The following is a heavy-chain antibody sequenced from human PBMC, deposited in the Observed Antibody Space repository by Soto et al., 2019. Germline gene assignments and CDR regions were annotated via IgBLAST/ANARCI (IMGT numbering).Heavy chain of an antibody. CDR1: GGSISSYY. J-gene: IGHJ5*02. CDR2: IYYSGST. CDR3: ASSGYRSSWNNWFDP. D-gene: IGHD6-13*01. Sequence: QVQLHESGPGLVKPSETLSLTCTVSGGSISSYYWSWIRQPPGKGLEWIGYIYYSGSTNYNPSLKSRVTMSVDTTKNQFSLKLSSVTAADTAVYYCASSGYRSSWNNWFDPWGQGTLVTVSS. V-gene: IGHV4-59*01.